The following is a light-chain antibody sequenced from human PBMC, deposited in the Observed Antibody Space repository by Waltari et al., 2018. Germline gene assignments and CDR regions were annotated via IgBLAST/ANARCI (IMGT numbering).Light chain of an antibody. CDR2: GAS. CDR1: QSVSSS. V-gene: IGKV3-15*01. Sequence: EIVLTQSPATLSLSPGERATLSCRASQSVSSSLAWYQQKPGQAPRLLIYGASSRATGIPDMFSGSGSGTDFTLTISSLEPEDFAVYYCQQYSNWPFTFGPGTKLDIK. J-gene: IGKJ3*01. CDR3: QQYSNWPFT.